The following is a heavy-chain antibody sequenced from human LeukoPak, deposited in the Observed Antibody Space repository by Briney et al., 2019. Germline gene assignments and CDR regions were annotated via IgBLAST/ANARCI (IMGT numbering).Heavy chain of an antibody. D-gene: IGHD3-3*01. CDR2: MNPNSGNT. V-gene: IGHV1-8*01. J-gene: IGHJ5*02. CDR3: ARVYDFWNGYYDWFDP. CDR1: GYTFTSYD. Sequence: ASVKVSCKASGYTFTSYDINWVRQATGQGLEWMGWMNPNSGNTGYAQKFQGRVTMTRDTSISTAYMELSSLRSEDTAVYYCARVYDFWNGYYDWFDPWGQGTLVTVSS.